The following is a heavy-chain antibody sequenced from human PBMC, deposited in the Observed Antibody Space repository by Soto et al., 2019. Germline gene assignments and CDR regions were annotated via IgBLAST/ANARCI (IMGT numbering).Heavy chain of an antibody. CDR2: CRKKANGYST. V-gene: IGHV3-72*01. CDR1: GFTFSDHY. Sequence: EVQLVESGGGLVQPGGSLRLSCAASGFTFSDHYMDWVRQAPGKGLEWVGRCRKKANGYSTEYAASVKGRFTISRDDSKDSVYLQMNSLKTEDAAVYYCARVIMSYWYLDLRGRGTLVTVSS. CDR3: ARVIMSYWYLDL. J-gene: IGHJ2*01.